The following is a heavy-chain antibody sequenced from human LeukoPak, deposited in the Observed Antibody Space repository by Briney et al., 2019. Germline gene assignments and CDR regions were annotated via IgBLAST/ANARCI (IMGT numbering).Heavy chain of an antibody. V-gene: IGHV4-39*01. D-gene: IGHD3-22*01. CDR2: IYYTGST. Sequence: SETLSLTCTVSGDSISSSSYYWGWIRQPPGKGLEWIGSIYYTGSTYHNPSLESRVTISVDTSKNQFSLKLGSVTAADTAVYYCARQGNVVSDNYDSSGYYPLDYWGQGTLVTVSS. CDR1: GDSISSSSYY. J-gene: IGHJ4*02. CDR3: ARQGNVVSDNYDSSGYYPLDY.